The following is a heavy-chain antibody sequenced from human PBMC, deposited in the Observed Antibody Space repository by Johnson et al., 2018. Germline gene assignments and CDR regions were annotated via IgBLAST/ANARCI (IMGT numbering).Heavy chain of an antibody. CDR2: IWYDGSNK. CDR1: GFTFSSYG. J-gene: IGHJ3*02. Sequence: VQLVESGGGVVQPGRSLRLSCAASGFTFSSYGMHWVRQAPGKGLEWVAVIWYDGSNKYYADSVKGRFTISRDNSKNTLYRQMNSLRAEDTAVHYWARTLLKSGWYLGAFDIWVEVTMVTVSS. CDR3: ARTLLKSGWYLGAFDI. D-gene: IGHD6-19*01. V-gene: IGHV3-33*01.